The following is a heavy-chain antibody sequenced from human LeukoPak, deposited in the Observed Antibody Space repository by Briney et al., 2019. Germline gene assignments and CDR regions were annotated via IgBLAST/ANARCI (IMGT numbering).Heavy chain of an antibody. CDR3: ASTRSWHRYGYGY. D-gene: IGHD5-18*01. CDR1: GYSFTSYS. Sequence: AESLQISCKASGYSFTSYSIGWGRQMAGKGLEWMGIIHPGDSDTRYSPSFEGQVTISADKSISTAYLQWSSLKASDTAMYYCASTRSWHRYGYGYWGQGTLVTVSS. CDR2: IHPGDSDT. J-gene: IGHJ4*02. V-gene: IGHV5-51*01.